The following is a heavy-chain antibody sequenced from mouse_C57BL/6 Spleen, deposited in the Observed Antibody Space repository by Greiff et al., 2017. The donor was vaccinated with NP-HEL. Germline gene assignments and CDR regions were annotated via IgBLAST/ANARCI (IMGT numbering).Heavy chain of an antibody. CDR1: GYTFTDYY. J-gene: IGHJ2*01. CDR3: ARSEYYGSSAFDD. D-gene: IGHD1-1*01. Sequence: EVQLQQSGPELVKPGASVKISCKASGYTFTDYYMNWVKQSHGKSLEWIGDINPNNGGTSYNQKFKGKATLTVDKSSSTAYMELRSLTSEDSAVYDCARSEYYGSSAFDDGGQGTTLTVSS. CDR2: INPNNGGT. V-gene: IGHV1-26*01.